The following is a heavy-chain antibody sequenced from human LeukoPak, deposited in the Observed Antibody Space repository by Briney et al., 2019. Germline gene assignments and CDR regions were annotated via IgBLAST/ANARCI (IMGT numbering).Heavy chain of an antibody. CDR3: ARVRWFGELFGDY. V-gene: IGHV3-53*01. CDR2: IYSGGGT. Sequence: TGGSLRLSCAASGFTVSSNYMSWVRQAPGKGLEWVSVIYSGGGTYYADSVKGRFTISRDNSKNTLYLQMNSLRAGDTAVYYCARVRWFGELFGDYWGQGTLVTVSS. CDR1: GFTVSSNY. J-gene: IGHJ4*02. D-gene: IGHD3-10*01.